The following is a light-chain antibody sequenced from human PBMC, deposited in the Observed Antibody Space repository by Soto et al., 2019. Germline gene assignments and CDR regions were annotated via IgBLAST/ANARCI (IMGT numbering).Light chain of an antibody. CDR3: SSHPRSSTYV. CDR2: EVS. V-gene: IGLV2-14*01. Sequence: QSALTQPASVSGSPGQSITISCTGTGSDVGGYNFVSWYQQHPGKAPKLMIYEVSNRPSGVSNRFSGSKSGNTASLTISGLQAEAEADYYSSSHPRSSTYVFGPGPKVTVL. J-gene: IGLJ1*01. CDR1: GSDVGGYNF.